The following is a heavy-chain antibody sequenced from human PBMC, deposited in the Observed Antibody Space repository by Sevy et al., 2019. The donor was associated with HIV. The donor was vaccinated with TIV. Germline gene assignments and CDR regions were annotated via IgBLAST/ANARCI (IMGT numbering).Heavy chain of an antibody. CDR2: MTPDSGRA. D-gene: IGHD3-10*01. CDR1: GYTFTNND. V-gene: IGHV1-8*03. CDR3: TRYIGVFRRGSYYNFIDV. J-gene: IGHJ6*02. Sequence: ASVKVSCKTSGYTFTNNDINWLRQAAGQGREWMGWMTPDSGRAGYAQRFQDRVTFTRDTSRSTANMELSNLTYDETAVYYCTRYIGVFRRGSYYNFIDVWGQGTSVTVSS.